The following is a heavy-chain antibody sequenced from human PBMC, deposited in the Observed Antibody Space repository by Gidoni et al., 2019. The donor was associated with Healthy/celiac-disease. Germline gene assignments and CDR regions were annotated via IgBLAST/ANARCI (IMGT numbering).Heavy chain of an antibody. D-gene: IGHD4-17*01. CDR3: ARDTSTVTSTYYYYYGMDV. Sequence: EVQLVESGGGLVQPGGSLRLSCAASGFTVRSNSMSWVRQAPGKGLEWVSVIYSGGSTYYADSVKGRFTISRDNSKNTLYLQMNSLRAEDTAVYYCARDTSTVTSTYYYYYGMDVWGQGTTVTVSS. V-gene: IGHV3-66*01. J-gene: IGHJ6*02. CDR1: GFTVRSNS. CDR2: IYSGGST.